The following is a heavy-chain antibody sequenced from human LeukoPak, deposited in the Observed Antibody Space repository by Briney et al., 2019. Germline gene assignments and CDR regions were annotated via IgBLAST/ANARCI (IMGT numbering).Heavy chain of an antibody. CDR1: GGSISTGREY. D-gene: IGHD6-19*01. Sequence: SQTLSLTCTVSGGSISTGREYWSCIRQPAGKGLEWIGRVYATGSTNYSPSLKSRATISLDPSKNQFSLKLSSVTAADTAMYYCARLIAVARYGNWFDPWGQGTLVTVSS. J-gene: IGHJ5*02. V-gene: IGHV4-61*02. CDR3: ARLIAVARYGNWFDP. CDR2: VYATGST.